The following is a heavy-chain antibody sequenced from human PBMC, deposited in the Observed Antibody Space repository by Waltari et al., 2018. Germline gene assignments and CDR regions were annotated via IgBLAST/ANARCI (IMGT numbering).Heavy chain of an antibody. Sequence: QVQLVQSGAEVKKPGSSVKVSCKASGGTFSSYAISWVRQAPGQGLEWMGGIIPIFGTANYAQRCNGRFRITTCDSTSTAYMVLMSLRSEDTSVYYCAGGTMAAYYFDFWGQGTLVTVSS. CDR1: GGTFSSYA. CDR3: AGGTMAAYYFDF. V-gene: IGHV1-69*05. CDR2: IIPIFGTA. D-gene: IGHD3-16*01. J-gene: IGHJ4*02.